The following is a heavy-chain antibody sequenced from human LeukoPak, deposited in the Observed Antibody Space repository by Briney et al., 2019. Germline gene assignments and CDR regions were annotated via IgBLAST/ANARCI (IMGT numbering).Heavy chain of an antibody. Sequence: GGSLRLSCAASGFIFKSYDMHWVRQAPGKGLEWVTIISYDGNTKYYADSVKGRFTISRDNSKNTLYLQMSSLRAEDTALYYCAREYTSGYYRTFDFWGQGTLVTVSS. D-gene: IGHD3-22*01. J-gene: IGHJ4*02. CDR1: GFIFKSYD. CDR3: AREYTSGYYRTFDF. V-gene: IGHV3-30-3*01. CDR2: ISYDGNTK.